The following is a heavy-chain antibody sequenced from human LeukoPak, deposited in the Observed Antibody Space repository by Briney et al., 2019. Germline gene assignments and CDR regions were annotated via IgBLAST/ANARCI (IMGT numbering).Heavy chain of an antibody. J-gene: IGHJ4*02. D-gene: IGHD2-15*01. V-gene: IGHV4-61*02. CDR2: IYTSGST. CDR3: ARRPDSGASWYSI. CDR1: GGSISSGSYY. Sequence: KPSQTLSLTCTVSGGSISSGSYYWSWIRQPAGKGLEWIGRIYTSGSTNYNPSLKSRVTISVDTSKNQFSLKLSSVTAADTAVYYCARRPDSGASWYSIWGQGTLVTVSS.